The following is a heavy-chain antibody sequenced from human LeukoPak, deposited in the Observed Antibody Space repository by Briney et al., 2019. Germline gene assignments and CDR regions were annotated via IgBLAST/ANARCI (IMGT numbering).Heavy chain of an antibody. CDR1: GFTFSSYW. J-gene: IGHJ4*02. V-gene: IGHV3-7*01. Sequence: GGALRLSCAASGFTFSSYWMSWVRQAPGKGLEWGANIKKDGSEKYYVDSVKSRFTISRDNAKNSLYLQMNSLRAEDTAVYYCARNKFTIFGLIDYWGQGTLVTVSS. CDR2: IKKDGSEK. CDR3: ARNKFTIFGLIDY. D-gene: IGHD3-3*01.